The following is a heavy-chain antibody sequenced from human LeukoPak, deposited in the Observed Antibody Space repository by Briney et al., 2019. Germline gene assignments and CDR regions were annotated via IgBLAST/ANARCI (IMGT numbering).Heavy chain of an antibody. Sequence: GGSLRLSCAASGFTLSTYAMSWVRQTPGKGLEWVAATSSSDAGTYHADSVRGRFTISRDNSKNTLYLQMNSLRAEDAAVYYCARAAYSSTWYSRYFDLWGRGTLVTVSS. CDR1: GFTLSTYA. CDR3: ARAAYSSTWYSRYFDL. D-gene: IGHD6-13*01. J-gene: IGHJ2*01. CDR2: TSSSDAGT. V-gene: IGHV3-23*01.